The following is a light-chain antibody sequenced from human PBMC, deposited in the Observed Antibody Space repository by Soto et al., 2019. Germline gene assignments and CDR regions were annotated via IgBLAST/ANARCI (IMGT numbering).Light chain of an antibody. V-gene: IGKV1-27*01. CDR3: QKYDTAPQT. CDR2: AAS. J-gene: IGKJ1*01. CDR1: QGFIDY. Sequence: DIQMTQSPSSLSASGGDTVTINCRASQGFIDYVPWYQQRPGNIPKLLIYAASTLQTGVPSRFSGSGAGTDFTLTIRSLQPEDVATYYCQKYDTAPQTFGQGTKVEIK.